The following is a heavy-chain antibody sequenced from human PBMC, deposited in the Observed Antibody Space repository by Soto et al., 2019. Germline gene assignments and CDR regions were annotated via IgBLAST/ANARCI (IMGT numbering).Heavy chain of an antibody. V-gene: IGHV3-23*01. J-gene: IGHJ4*02. CDR3: AHFDCFIDY. Sequence: LRLSCAASGFTFSSYAMSWVRQAPGKGLEWVSAISGSGASTYYADSVKGRFTISRDNSKNTLYLQMNSLRAEDTAVYYCAHFDCFIDYWGQGTLVTVSS. CDR1: GFTFSSYA. D-gene: IGHD3-9*01. CDR2: ISGSGAST.